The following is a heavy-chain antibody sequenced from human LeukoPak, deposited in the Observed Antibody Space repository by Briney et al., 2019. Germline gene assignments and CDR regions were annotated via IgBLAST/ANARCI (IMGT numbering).Heavy chain of an antibody. CDR3: ARDLLGYCSSTSCSTDETFDY. Sequence: GGSLRLSCAASGFTFSTYWMSWVRQAPGKGLEWVANIKDDGSEKYYVDSVKGRFTISRDNARSSLYLQMNSLRAEDTAVYYCARDLLGYCSSTSCSTDETFDYWGQGTLVTVSS. D-gene: IGHD2-2*01. J-gene: IGHJ4*02. V-gene: IGHV3-7*01. CDR2: IKDDGSEK. CDR1: GFTFSTYW.